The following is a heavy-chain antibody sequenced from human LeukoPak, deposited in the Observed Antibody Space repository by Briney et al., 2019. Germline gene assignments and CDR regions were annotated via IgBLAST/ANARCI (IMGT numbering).Heavy chain of an antibody. CDR2: IYYSGST. D-gene: IGHD5-12*01. CDR1: GGSISSGGYY. CDR3: AGGHGTRGYSGYIGGYDY. Sequence: SQTLSLTCTVSGGSISSGGYYWSWIRQHPGTGLEWIGYIYYSGSTYYNPSLKSRVTISVDTSKNQFSLKLSSVTAADTAVYYCAGGHGTRGYSGYIGGYDYWGQGTLVTVSS. J-gene: IGHJ4*02. V-gene: IGHV4-31*03.